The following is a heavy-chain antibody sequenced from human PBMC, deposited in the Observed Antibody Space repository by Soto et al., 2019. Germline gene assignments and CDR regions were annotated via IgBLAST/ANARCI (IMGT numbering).Heavy chain of an antibody. CDR3: ARPKDYDDCLDY. CDR1: GYTFTRHN. D-gene: IGHD3-22*01. V-gene: IGHV1-3*01. CDR2: INPGNGNT. J-gene: IGHJ4*02. Sequence: QVQLVQSGAEGKKPGASARVSCKASGYTFTRHNMHWVGKAPGQRLEWMGWINPGNGNTKYSQKFQGRVTITRDTSANTVYMDLSSLISEDTAVYYCARPKDYDDCLDYWGQGTLVTVSS.